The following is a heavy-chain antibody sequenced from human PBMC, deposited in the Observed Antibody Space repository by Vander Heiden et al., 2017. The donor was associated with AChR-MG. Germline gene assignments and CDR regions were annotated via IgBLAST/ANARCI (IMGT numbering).Heavy chain of an antibody. CDR3: ARGGGKVVGGAFDY. D-gene: IGHD2-15*01. V-gene: IGHV1-69*06. Sequence: QVQLVQSGAEVKKPGSSVKVSCKASGGTFSSYAISWGRKAPGEGLEWMGGSITILGTANYAQKFQGRVTMTADKYTSTAYMELSGMGSEDTAVYYGARGGGKVVGGAFDYWGQGTLVTVSS. J-gene: IGHJ4*02. CDR1: GGTFSSYA. CDR2: SITILGTA.